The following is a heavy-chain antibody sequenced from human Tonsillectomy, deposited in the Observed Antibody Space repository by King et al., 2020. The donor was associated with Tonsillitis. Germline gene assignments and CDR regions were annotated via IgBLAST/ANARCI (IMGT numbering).Heavy chain of an antibody. CDR1: GYKFTNYW. D-gene: IGHD3-22*01. J-gene: IGHJ4*02. Sequence: QLVQSGAEVKKPGESLKISCRGSGYKFTNYWIGWVRQMPGKGLEWMGIIYPSDSGTTSSPSFQGQVTISADKSISTAYLQWSSLKASDTAMYYCATRGGYYDSDYGGQGTLVTVSS. CDR2: IYPSDSGT. V-gene: IGHV5-51*03. CDR3: ATRGGYYDSDY.